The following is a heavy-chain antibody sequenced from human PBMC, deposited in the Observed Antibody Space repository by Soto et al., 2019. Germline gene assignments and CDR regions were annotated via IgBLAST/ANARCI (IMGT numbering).Heavy chain of an antibody. D-gene: IGHD6-13*01. V-gene: IGHV1-3*01. CDR1: GYTFTSYA. CDR2: INAGNGNT. J-gene: IGHJ5*02. CDR3: ARKGIADNWFDP. Sequence: QVQLVQSGAEVKKPGASVKVSCKASGYTFTSYAMHWVRQAPGQRLEWMGWINAGNGNTKYSQKFQGRVTITRDTSVSTAYMELSSLSSGDTAVYYCARKGIADNWFDPWGQGTLFTVSS.